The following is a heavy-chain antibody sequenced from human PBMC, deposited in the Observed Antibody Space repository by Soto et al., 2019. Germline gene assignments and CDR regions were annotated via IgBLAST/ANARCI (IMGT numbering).Heavy chain of an antibody. CDR3: ARAPAH. J-gene: IGHJ4*02. CDR1: GGSISSGGYY. Sequence: QVQLQESGPGLVKPSQTLSLTCTVSGGSISSGGYYWSWIRQHPGKGLEWIGYFYYSGSTYYNPSLQRGITSSLDTSKTQSSLTRSSVTAGDTAMYYCARAPAHWGKGTLVTVSS. CDR2: FYYSGST. V-gene: IGHV4-31*03.